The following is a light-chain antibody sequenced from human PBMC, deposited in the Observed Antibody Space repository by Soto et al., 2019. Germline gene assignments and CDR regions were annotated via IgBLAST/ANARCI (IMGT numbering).Light chain of an antibody. CDR2: GAS. V-gene: IGKV3-20*01. J-gene: IGKJ1*01. Sequence: EIVMTQSPATLSVSPGDRATLSCRASQSISNYLAWYQQRPGQAPRLLISGASTRAASISDRFSGSGSGTDFTLTISRLEPEDFAVYYCQQYGSSLWTFGQGTKVDIK. CDR3: QQYGSSLWT. CDR1: QSISNY.